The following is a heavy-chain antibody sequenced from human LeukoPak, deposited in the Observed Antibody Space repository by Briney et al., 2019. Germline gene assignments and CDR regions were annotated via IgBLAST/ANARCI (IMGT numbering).Heavy chain of an antibody. CDR3: AIRDDYNQRDY. V-gene: IGHV3-23*01. D-gene: IGHD5-24*01. CDR1: GFTFTSYA. J-gene: IGHJ4*02. Sequence: GGSLRPSCAASGFTFTSYAMTWVRQAPGKGLEWVSSITGSSDSTYYADSVKGRFTISRDNSKNTLYLQMNTLRVEDTAFYYCAIRDDYNQRDYWGQGTLVTVSS. CDR2: ITGSSDST.